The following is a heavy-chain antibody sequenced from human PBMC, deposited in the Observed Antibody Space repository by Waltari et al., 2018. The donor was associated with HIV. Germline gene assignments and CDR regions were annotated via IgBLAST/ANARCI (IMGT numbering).Heavy chain of an antibody. J-gene: IGHJ5*02. CDR2: IYYTGHT. D-gene: IGHD2-21*02. V-gene: IGHV4-59*01. CDR3: ARGRQSDWAGELDP. Sequence: QVQLQESGPGLVKPSETLSLTCTVPGGAIPSYFGTWIRQPPGKGLEWIGYIYYTGHTDYNPSLKSRVTMSVDASKNQFSLYLNSVTAADTAVYFCARGRQSDWAGELDPWGQGILVTISS. CDR1: GGAIPSYF.